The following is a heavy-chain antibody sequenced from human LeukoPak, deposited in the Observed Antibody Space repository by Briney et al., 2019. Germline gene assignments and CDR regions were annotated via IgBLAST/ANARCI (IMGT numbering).Heavy chain of an antibody. D-gene: IGHD6-19*01. CDR2: INAGNGNT. CDR3: ARDPIAVAGTEVDY. J-gene: IGHJ4*02. CDR1: GYTFTSYA. V-gene: IGHV1-3*01. Sequence: ASVKVSCKASGYTFTSYAMHWVRQAPGQRLEWMGWINAGNGNTKYSQKFQGRVTITRDTSASTAYMELSSLRSEDTAVYYCARDPIAVAGTEVDYWGQGTLVTVSS.